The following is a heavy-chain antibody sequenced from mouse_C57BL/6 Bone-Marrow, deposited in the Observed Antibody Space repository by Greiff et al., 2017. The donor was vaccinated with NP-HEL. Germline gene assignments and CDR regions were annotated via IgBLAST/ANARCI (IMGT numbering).Heavy chain of an antibody. CDR3: ARGDYGSSRFVYAMDY. D-gene: IGHD1-1*01. J-gene: IGHJ4*01. Sequence: VQLQPSGAVLVKPGASVKISCKASGYAFSSYWMNWVKERHGKGLEWIGQIYPGDGDTKYNGKFKGKATLTADKSSSTAYMQVSSLTSEDSTVYFCARGDYGSSRFVYAMDYWGQGTSVTVSS. V-gene: IGHV1-80*01. CDR2: IYPGDGDT. CDR1: GYAFSSYW.